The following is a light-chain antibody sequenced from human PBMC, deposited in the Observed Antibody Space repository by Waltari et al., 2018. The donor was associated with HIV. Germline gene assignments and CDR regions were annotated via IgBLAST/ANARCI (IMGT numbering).Light chain of an antibody. CDR2: KDN. CDR3: YSAADNMGV. J-gene: IGLJ3*02. CDR1: VLAKRY. Sequence: SYELTQPSSVSVSPGQTARITCPGHVLAKRYARWFHQKPGQAPVLVIYKDNERPSGIPERFSGSSSGTTVTLTIGGAQVEDEADYYCYSAADNMGVFGGGTKLTVL. V-gene: IGLV3-27*01.